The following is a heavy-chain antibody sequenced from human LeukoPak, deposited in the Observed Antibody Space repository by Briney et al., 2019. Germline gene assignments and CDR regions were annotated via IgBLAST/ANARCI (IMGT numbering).Heavy chain of an antibody. D-gene: IGHD2-21*02. V-gene: IGHV4-61*08. J-gene: IGHJ3*02. CDR2: VYYSGTT. CDR1: GGSISSGDYF. Sequence: SSETLSLTCTVSGGSISSGDYFWTWIRQPPGKGLEWIGNVYYSGTTYYNPSLKSRLTISVDTSKNQFSLKLNSVTAADTAVYFCARDCGGDSYLGAFDIWGQGTVVTVSS. CDR3: ARDCGGDSYLGAFDI.